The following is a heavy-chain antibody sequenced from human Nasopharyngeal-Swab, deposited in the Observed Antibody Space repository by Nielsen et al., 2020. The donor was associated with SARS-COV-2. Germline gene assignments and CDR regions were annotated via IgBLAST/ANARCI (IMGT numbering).Heavy chain of an antibody. Sequence: GESLKISCAASGFTFSSYWMHWVRQAPGKGLVWVSRINSDGSSPSYADSVKGRFTISRDNAKNTLYLQMNSLRAEDTAVYYCVIGYYDSRGRAFDIWGQGTMVTVSS. CDR3: VIGYYDSRGRAFDI. CDR2: INSDGSSP. J-gene: IGHJ3*02. V-gene: IGHV3-74*01. CDR1: GFTFSSYW. D-gene: IGHD3-22*01.